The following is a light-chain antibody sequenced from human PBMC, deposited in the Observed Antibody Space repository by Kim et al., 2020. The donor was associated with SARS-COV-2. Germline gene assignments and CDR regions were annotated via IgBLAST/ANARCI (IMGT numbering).Light chain of an antibody. CDR3: SSYTSSSTLI. CDR2: DVS. V-gene: IGLV2-14*03. CDR1: SSDVGGYNY. J-gene: IGLJ2*01. Sequence: QSALTQPASVSGSPGQSITISCTGTSSDVGGYNYVSWYQQHPGKAPNLLIYDVSKRPSGVSHRFSGSTSGNTASLTISGLQAEDEADYYCSSYTSSSTLIFGGGTQLTVL.